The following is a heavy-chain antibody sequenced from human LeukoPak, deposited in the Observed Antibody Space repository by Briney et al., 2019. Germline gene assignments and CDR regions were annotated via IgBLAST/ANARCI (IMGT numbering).Heavy chain of an antibody. CDR1: GGSVSSGSYY. CDR2: IYYSGST. CDR3: AREGAMVSDY. J-gene: IGHJ4*02. Sequence: SETLSLTCTVSGGSVSSGSYYWSWIRQPPGKGLEWIGYIYYSGSTNYNPSLKSRVTISVDTSKNQFSLKLSSVTAADTAVYYCAREGAMVSDYWGQGTLVTVSS. D-gene: IGHD5-18*01. V-gene: IGHV4-61*01.